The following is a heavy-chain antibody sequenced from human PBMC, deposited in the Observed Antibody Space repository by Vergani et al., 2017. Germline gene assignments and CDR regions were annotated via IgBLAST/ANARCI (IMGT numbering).Heavy chain of an antibody. CDR2: INHSGST. D-gene: IGHD3-9*01. J-gene: IGHJ6*03. CDR1: GGSFSGYY. V-gene: IGHV4-34*01. Sequence: QVQLQQWGAGLLKPSETLSLTCAVYGGSFSGYYWSWIRQPPGKGLEWIGEINHSGSTNYNPSLKSRVTISVDTSKNQFSLKLSSVTAAGTAVYYCARGGYDILTGYYFYYYYYYMDVWGKGTTVTVSS. CDR3: ARGGYDILTGYYFYYYYYYMDV.